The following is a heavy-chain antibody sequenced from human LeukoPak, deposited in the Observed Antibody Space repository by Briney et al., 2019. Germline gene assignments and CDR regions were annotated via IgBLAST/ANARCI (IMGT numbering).Heavy chain of an antibody. J-gene: IGHJ4*02. CDR3: ARDYSNYDPSYIDY. D-gene: IGHD4-11*01. CDR2: IYHSVST. V-gene: IGHV4-38-2*01. CDR1: GYSLSSGYY. Sequence: PSETLSLTCAVSGYSLSSGYYWGWIRQPPGKGLEWIGSIYHSVSTYYNPSLKHRVTISVDTSKNQFSLKLSSVTAADTAVYYCARDYSNYDPSYIDYWGQGTLVTVSS.